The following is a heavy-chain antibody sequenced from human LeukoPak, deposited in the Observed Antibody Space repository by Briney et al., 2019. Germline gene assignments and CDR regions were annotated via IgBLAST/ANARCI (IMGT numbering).Heavy chain of an antibody. D-gene: IGHD6-13*01. J-gene: IGHJ6*02. V-gene: IGHV3-21*01. CDR2: ISSSSSYI. CDR1: GFTFSSNW. Sequence: PGGSLRLSCVASGFTFSSNWMHWVRQAPGKGLEWVSSISSSSSYIYYADSVKGRFTISRDNAKNSLYLQMNSLRAEDTAVYYCVLDWTAAGNYYYYYYGMDVWGQGTTVTVSS. CDR3: VLDWTAAGNYYYYYYGMDV.